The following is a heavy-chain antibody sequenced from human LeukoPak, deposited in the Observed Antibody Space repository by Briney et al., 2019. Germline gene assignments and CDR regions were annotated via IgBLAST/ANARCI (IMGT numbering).Heavy chain of an antibody. V-gene: IGHV3-30*03. CDR3: ARGGLGYGGKGLYDY. Sequence: PGGSLRLSCAASGFTFRSYGMHWVRQAPGKGLEWVAVISYDGSNKYYADSVKGRFTISRDNSKNTLYLQMNSLRAEDTAVYYCARGGLGYGGKGLYDYWGQGTLVTVSS. CDR1: GFTFRSYG. CDR2: ISYDGSNK. J-gene: IGHJ4*02. D-gene: IGHD4-23*01.